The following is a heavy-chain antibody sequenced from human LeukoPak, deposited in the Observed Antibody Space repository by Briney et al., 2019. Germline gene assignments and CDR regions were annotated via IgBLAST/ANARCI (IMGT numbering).Heavy chain of an antibody. CDR1: GFTFSSYC. D-gene: IGHD3-3*01. J-gene: IGHJ4*02. CDR2: ISYDGSNK. CDR3: AQAVGQRGSLTIFGVVRY. V-gene: IGHV3-30*18. Sequence: GGSVTLSYAASGFTFSSYCVHWARHPPGRGREYVAVISYDGSNKYYADSGKGRFTISRDNSKNTLYLQMNSLRPEETAVYYCAQAVGQRGSLTIFGVVRYWGQGTLVTVSS.